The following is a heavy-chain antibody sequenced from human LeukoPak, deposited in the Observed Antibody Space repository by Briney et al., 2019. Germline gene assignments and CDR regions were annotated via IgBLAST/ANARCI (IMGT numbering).Heavy chain of an antibody. D-gene: IGHD3-22*01. CDR2: ISGSGGST. CDR3: AFAYYYDSSGYPDHYYYYYYMDV. Sequence: GGSLRLSCAASGFTFSSYAMSWVRQAPGKGLEWVSAISGSGGSTYYADSVKGRFTISRDNSKNTLYLQMNSLRAEDTAVYYCAFAYYYDSSGYPDHYYYYYYMDVWGKGTTVTASS. J-gene: IGHJ6*03. CDR1: GFTFSSYA. V-gene: IGHV3-23*01.